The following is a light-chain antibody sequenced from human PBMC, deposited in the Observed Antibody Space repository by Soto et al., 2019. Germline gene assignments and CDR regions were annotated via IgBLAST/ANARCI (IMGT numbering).Light chain of an antibody. CDR3: QQRSNWPPLT. J-gene: IGKJ5*01. V-gene: IGKV3-11*01. CDR2: DAS. CDR1: QSVSSN. Sequence: EIVLTQSPATLSSFPGDRVTLSCRASQSVSSNLAWYQQKPGQAPRLLIYDASNRATGIPARFSGSGSGTDFTLTISSLEPEDFAVYYCQQRSNWPPLTFGGGTRLEIK.